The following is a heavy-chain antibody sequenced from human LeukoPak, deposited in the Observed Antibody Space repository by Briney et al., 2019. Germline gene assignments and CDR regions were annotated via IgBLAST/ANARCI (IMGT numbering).Heavy chain of an antibody. V-gene: IGHV3-7*01. CDR1: GFVFSNYW. D-gene: IGHD4/OR15-4a*01. CDR3: ARRKEVQTTFDY. Sequence: QAGGSLRLSCVASGFVFSNYWMGWVRQAPGKGLEWVANIKEDGGETYYVDSVKGRFTISRDNAKNSLDLKMNSLRDEDTAVYYCARRKEVQTTFDYWGQGTLVTVSS. CDR2: IKEDGGET. J-gene: IGHJ4*02.